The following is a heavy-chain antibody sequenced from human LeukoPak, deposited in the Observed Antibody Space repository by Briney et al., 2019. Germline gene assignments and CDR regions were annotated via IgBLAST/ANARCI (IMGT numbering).Heavy chain of an antibody. V-gene: IGHV4-61*02. CDR1: GGSISSGSYF. Sequence: PSQTLSLTCTISGGSISSGSYFWSWIRQPAGKGLEWIGRIYTSGSTNYNPSLKSRVTISVDTSKNQFSLKLSSVTAADTAVYYCAREGPNSSGLDYWGQGTLVTVSP. D-gene: IGHD3-22*01. CDR3: AREGPNSSGLDY. CDR2: IYTSGST. J-gene: IGHJ4*02.